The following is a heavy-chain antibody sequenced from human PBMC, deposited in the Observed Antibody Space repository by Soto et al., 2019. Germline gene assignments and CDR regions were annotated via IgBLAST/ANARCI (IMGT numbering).Heavy chain of an antibody. D-gene: IGHD3-3*01. CDR1: GFTFSSYW. Sequence: GGSLRLSCAASGFTFSSYWMSWVRQAPGKGLEWVANISQNGGGKYYVDSVKGRFTISRDNAKNSLYLQMNSLRAEDTAVYYCAKEGNYDFWSPEYYYYYGMDVWGQGTTVTVSS. V-gene: IGHV3-7*03. J-gene: IGHJ6*02. CDR2: ISQNGGGK. CDR3: AKEGNYDFWSPEYYYYYGMDV.